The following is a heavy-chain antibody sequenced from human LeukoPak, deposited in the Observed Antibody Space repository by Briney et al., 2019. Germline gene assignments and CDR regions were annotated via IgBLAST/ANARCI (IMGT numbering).Heavy chain of an antibody. J-gene: IGHJ4*02. Sequence: GGSLRLSCAASGFIVSSNYMSWVRQAPGKGLQWVSVIYSGGSTYYADSVKGRFTISTDNSKNTLYLQMNSLRAEDTAVYYCASHAYCGGDCYPLYFDYWGQGTLVTVSS. CDR2: IYSGGST. CDR3: ASHAYCGGDCYPLYFDY. D-gene: IGHD2-21*02. CDR1: GFIVSSNY. V-gene: IGHV3-53*01.